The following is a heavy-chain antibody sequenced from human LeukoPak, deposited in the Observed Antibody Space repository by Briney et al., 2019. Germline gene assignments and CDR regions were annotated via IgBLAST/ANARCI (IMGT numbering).Heavy chain of an antibody. Sequence: ASVKVPCKASGYTFTSYDINWVRQATGQGLEWMGWMNPNSGNTGYAQKFQGRVTMTRNTSISTAYMELSSLRSEDTAVYYCARSAGTYYYYYYYMDVWGKGTTVTVSS. CDR1: GYTFTSYD. V-gene: IGHV1-8*01. J-gene: IGHJ6*03. D-gene: IGHD6-13*01. CDR3: ARSAGTYYYYYYYMDV. CDR2: MNPNSGNT.